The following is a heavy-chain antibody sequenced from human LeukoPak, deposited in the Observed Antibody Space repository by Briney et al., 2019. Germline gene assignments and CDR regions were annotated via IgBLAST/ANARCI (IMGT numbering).Heavy chain of an antibody. D-gene: IGHD6-19*01. Sequence: GGSLRLSCAASGFTVSSNYMSWVRQAPGKGLEWVSVIYSGGSTYYADSVKGRFTISRDNAKNSLYLQMNSLRDEDTAVYYCARSEGSGWGLLAYYYYYMDVWGKGTTVTVSS. CDR2: IYSGGST. V-gene: IGHV3-66*01. CDR3: ARSEGSGWGLLAYYYYYMDV. J-gene: IGHJ6*03. CDR1: GFTVSSNY.